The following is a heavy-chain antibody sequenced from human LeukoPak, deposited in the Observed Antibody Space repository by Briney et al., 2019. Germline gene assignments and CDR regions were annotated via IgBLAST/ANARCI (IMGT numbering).Heavy chain of an antibody. CDR1: GYTLTSYY. J-gene: IGHJ4*02. Sequence: ASVKVSCKASGYTLTSYYMHWVRQAPGQGLEWMGIINPSGGSTSYAQKFQGRVTITADKSTSTAYMELSSLRSEDTAVYYCARWGSTSCYDYWGQGTLVTVSS. CDR2: INPSGGST. CDR3: ARWGSTSCYDY. D-gene: IGHD2-2*01. V-gene: IGHV1-46*01.